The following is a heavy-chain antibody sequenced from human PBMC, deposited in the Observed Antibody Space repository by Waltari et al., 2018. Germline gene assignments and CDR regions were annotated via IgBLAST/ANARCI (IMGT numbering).Heavy chain of an antibody. Sequence: QVQLVQSGAEVKKPGASVKVSCKASGYTFTGYYMHWVRQAPGQGLVWMGRINPNSVGTRFAQKLQGRVTMTRVTPISTAYMELGRLRSDDTAVYYCARGARYDFAFDIWGQGTMVTVSS. V-gene: IGHV1-2*06. CDR2: INPNSVGT. J-gene: IGHJ3*02. D-gene: IGHD3-16*01. CDR3: ARGARYDFAFDI. CDR1: GYTFTGYY.